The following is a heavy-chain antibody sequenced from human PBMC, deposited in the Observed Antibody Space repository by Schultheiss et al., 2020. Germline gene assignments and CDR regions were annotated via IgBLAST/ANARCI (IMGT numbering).Heavy chain of an antibody. D-gene: IGHD3-3*01. J-gene: IGHJ5*02. CDR3: ARDRGGWFDP. CDR1: GGSISSYY. CDR2: ISYSGST. V-gene: IGHV4-59*12. Sequence: GSLRLSCTVSGGSISSYYWSWIRQPPGKGLEWIGYISYSGSTFYSPSLESRVTISVDTSQNQFSLKLSSVTAADTAVYYCARDRGGWFDPWGQGTLVTVSS.